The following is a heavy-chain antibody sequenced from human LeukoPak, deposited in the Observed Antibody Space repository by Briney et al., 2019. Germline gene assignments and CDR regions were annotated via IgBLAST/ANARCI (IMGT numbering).Heavy chain of an antibody. D-gene: IGHD5-18*01. CDR2: INPNSGDT. V-gene: IGHV1-2*02. Sequence: ASVKVSCKASKYTFTDYYMHWVRQAPGQGLEWMGWINPNSGDTNYAQKFQGRVTMTRDTSINTAYMELSRLRSDDTAVYYCARDRSPAPGRSYGRGHFDYWGQGTLVTVSS. CDR3: ARDRSPAPGRSYGRGHFDY. J-gene: IGHJ4*02. CDR1: KYTFTDYY.